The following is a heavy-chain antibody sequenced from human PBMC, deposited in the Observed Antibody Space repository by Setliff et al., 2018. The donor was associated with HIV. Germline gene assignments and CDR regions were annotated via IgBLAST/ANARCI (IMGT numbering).Heavy chain of an antibody. V-gene: IGHV3-21*01. Sequence: GGSLRLSCAASGFTFSNYNMNWVRQAPGKGLEWVSSISYDSRFIYHADSMKGRFTISRDNAKKLVYLQMNSLRAEDTAVYYCARVFRGADDHTGPFDYWGQGTLVTVS. D-gene: IGHD2-8*02. J-gene: IGHJ4*02. CDR1: GFTFSNYN. CDR2: ISYDSRFI. CDR3: ARVFRGADDHTGPFDY.